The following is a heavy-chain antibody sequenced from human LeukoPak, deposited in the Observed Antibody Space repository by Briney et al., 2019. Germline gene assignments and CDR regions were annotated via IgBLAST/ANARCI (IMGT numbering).Heavy chain of an antibody. CDR2: ISSSSSYI. Sequence: GGSLRLSCAASGFTFSNYAMSWVRQAPGKGLEWVSSISSSSSYIYYADSVKGRFTISRDNAKNSLYLQMNSLRAEDTAVYYCARDVPQATGTTDYWGQGTLVTVSS. J-gene: IGHJ4*02. CDR3: ARDVPQATGTTDY. V-gene: IGHV3-21*01. D-gene: IGHD1-1*01. CDR1: GFTFSNYA.